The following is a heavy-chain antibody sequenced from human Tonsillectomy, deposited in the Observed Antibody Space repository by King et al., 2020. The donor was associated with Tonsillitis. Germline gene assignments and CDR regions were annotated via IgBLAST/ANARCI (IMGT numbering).Heavy chain of an antibody. CDR2: IYHSGST. CDR3: ARVPYQLLSRYFDL. V-gene: IGHV4-38-2*02. Sequence: QLQESGPGLVKPSETLSLTCSVSGYSISSGYYWGWIRLPPGKGLEWIGNIYHSGSTYYNPSLKSRVTISVDTSKNQFSLKLSSVTAADTAVYYCARVPYQLLSRYFDLWGRGTLITVSS. J-gene: IGHJ2*01. CDR1: GYSISSGYY. D-gene: IGHD2-2*01.